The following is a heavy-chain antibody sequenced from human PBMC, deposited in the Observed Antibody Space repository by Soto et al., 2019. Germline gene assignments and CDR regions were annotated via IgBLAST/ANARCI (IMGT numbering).Heavy chain of an antibody. CDR2: INAGNGNT. D-gene: IGHD6-13*01. CDR3: ARDRSGSSSWTFDY. CDR1: GYTFTNYA. J-gene: IGHJ4*02. Sequence: GASVKVSCKASGYTFTNYAIHWVRQAPGQRLEWMGWINAGNGNTKYSQEFQGRVTITRDTSASTAYMELSSLRSEDTAVYYCARDRSGSSSWTFDYWGQGTLVTVSS. V-gene: IGHV1-3*01.